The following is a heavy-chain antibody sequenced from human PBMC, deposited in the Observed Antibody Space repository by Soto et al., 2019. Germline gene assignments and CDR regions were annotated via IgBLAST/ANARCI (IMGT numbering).Heavy chain of an antibody. CDR2: IYYSGST. V-gene: IGHV4-31*03. CDR1: GGSISSGGYY. J-gene: IGHJ1*01. CDR3: AIYDSSGSRGFQH. D-gene: IGHD3-22*01. Sequence: QVQLQESGPGLVKPSQTLSLTCTVSGGSISSGGYYWSWIRQHPGKGLEWIGYIYYSGSTYYNPYLKSRVTISVDPSKNQFSLKLSSVTAAETAVYYCAIYDSSGSRGFQHWGQGTLVTVSS.